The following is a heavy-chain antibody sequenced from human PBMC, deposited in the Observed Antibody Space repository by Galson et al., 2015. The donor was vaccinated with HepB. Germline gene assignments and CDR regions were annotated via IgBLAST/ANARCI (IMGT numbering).Heavy chain of an antibody. D-gene: IGHD1-26*01. CDR3: ARGKNVVGETREYMDV. CDR2: IIPIFGTA. CDR1: GGTFSSYA. V-gene: IGHV1-69*13. Sequence: SVKVSCKASGGTFSSYAVSWVRQAPGQGLEWMGGIIPIFGTANYAQKFQGRVTITADESTSTAYMELSSLRSEDTAVYYCARGKNVVGETREYMDVWGKGTTVTVSS. J-gene: IGHJ6*03.